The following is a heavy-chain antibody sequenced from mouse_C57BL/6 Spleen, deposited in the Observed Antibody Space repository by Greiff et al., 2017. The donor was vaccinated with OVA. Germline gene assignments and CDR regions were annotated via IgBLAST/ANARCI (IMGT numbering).Heavy chain of an antibody. V-gene: IGHV3-6*01. CDR1: GYSITSGYY. Sequence: VQLQQSGPGLVKPSQSLSLTCSVTGYSITSGYYWNWIRQFPGNKLEWMGYISYDGSNNYNPSLKNRISITRDTSKNQFFLKLNSVTTEDTATYYCARGRMDYYGSSPHWYFDVWGTGTTVTVSS. J-gene: IGHJ1*03. CDR2: ISYDGSN. CDR3: ARGRMDYYGSSPHWYFDV. D-gene: IGHD1-1*01.